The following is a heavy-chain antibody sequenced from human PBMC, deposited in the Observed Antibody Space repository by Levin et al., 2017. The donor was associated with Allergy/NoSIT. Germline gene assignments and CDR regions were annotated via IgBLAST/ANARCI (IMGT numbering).Heavy chain of an antibody. Sequence: NPSETLSLTCAVSGGSISSGGYSWSWIRQPPGTGLEWIGNIYLSGSTKDNPSLKSRVTMSVDRSKNQFSLKLSYVTAADTALYYCARVAGYSYGYYFDYWGPGTLVTVSS. V-gene: IGHV4-30-2*01. D-gene: IGHD5-18*01. CDR1: GGSISSGGYS. J-gene: IGHJ4*02. CDR3: ARVAGYSYGYYFDY. CDR2: IYLSGST.